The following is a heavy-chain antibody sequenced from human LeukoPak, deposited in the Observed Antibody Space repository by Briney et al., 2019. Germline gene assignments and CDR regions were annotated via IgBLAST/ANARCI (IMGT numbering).Heavy chain of an antibody. J-gene: IGHJ4*02. D-gene: IGHD1-1*01. CDR1: GFTFDDYA. CDR3: AKDKATGTTGPFDY. Sequence: GGSLRLSRAASGFTFDDYAMHWVRQAPGKGLEWVSGISWNSGSIGYADSVKGRFTISRDNAKNSLYLQMNSLRAEDTALYYCAKDKATGTTGPFDYWGQGTLVTVSS. V-gene: IGHV3-9*01. CDR2: ISWNSGSI.